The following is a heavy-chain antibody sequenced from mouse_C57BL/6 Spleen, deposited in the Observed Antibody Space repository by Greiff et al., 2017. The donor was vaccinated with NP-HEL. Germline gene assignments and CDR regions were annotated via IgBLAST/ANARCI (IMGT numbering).Heavy chain of an antibody. Sequence: EVKLVESGEGLVKPGGSLKLSCAASGFTFSSYAMSWVRQTPEKRLEWVAYISSGGDYIYYADTVKGRFTISRDNARNTLYLQMSSLKSEDTAMYYCTRDGTLYAMDYWGQGTSVTVSS. J-gene: IGHJ4*01. D-gene: IGHD4-1*01. CDR2: ISSGGDYI. CDR3: TRDGTLYAMDY. CDR1: GFTFSSYA. V-gene: IGHV5-9-1*02.